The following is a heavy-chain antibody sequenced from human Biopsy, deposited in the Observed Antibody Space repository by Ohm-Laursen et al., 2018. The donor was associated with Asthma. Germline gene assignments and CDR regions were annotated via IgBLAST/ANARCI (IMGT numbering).Heavy chain of an antibody. Sequence: SLRLSCSASGFTFSNYGMHWVRQAPGKGLDWVAVISFDGTNRNYTDSVKGRFTISRDNSRNTMHLEMNSLRAEDTAVYFCAKEVFPGWELRRGPDSWGQGTLVTVSS. J-gene: IGHJ4*02. D-gene: IGHD1-26*01. CDR2: ISFDGTNR. CDR1: GFTFSNYG. V-gene: IGHV3-30*18. CDR3: AKEVFPGWELRRGPDS.